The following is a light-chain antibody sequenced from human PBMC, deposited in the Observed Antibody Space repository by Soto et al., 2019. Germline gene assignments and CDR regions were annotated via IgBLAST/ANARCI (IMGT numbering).Light chain of an antibody. J-gene: IGLJ1*01. CDR2: EVS. V-gene: IGLV2-14*01. Sequence: QSALTQPASVSGSPGQSITISCTGTSSDVGGYNYVSWYQQHPGKAPKLMIYEVSNRPSGVSNRFSGSKSGNMASLTISGLQAEDEADYYCSSYTINRTYVFGTGTKVTVL. CDR1: SSDVGGYNY. CDR3: SSYTINRTYV.